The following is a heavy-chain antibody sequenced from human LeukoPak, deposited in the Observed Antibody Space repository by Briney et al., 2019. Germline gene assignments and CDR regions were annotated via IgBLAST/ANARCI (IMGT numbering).Heavy chain of an antibody. J-gene: IGHJ6*03. Sequence: GASVKVSCKASGYTFTGYYMHWVRQAPGQGLEWMGWMNPNSGNTGYAQQFQGTVTMTRNTSISTAYVELSSLRSEDTAVYYCARGRTRLWRRGSSSWRGYYYYMDVWGKGTTVTISS. V-gene: IGHV1-8*02. CDR1: GYTFTGYY. CDR3: ARGRTRLWRRGSSSWRGYYYYMDV. D-gene: IGHD6-13*01. CDR2: MNPNSGNT.